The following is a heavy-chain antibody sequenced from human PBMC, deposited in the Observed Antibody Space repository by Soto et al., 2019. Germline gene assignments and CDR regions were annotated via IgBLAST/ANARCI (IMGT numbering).Heavy chain of an antibody. CDR3: AKGSGSSWSFPYDY. Sequence: VGSLRLSCAASGFTFSSYAMSWVRQAPGKGLEWVSAISGSGGSTYYADSVKGRFTISRDNSKNTLYLQMNSLRAEDTAVYYCAKGSGSSWSFPYDYWGQGTLVTVSS. D-gene: IGHD6-13*01. CDR2: ISGSGGST. V-gene: IGHV3-23*01. CDR1: GFTFSSYA. J-gene: IGHJ4*02.